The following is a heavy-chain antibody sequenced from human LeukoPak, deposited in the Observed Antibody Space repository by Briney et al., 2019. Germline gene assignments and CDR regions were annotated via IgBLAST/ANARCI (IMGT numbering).Heavy chain of an antibody. Sequence: PGGSLRLSCAASGFTFSSYAMSWVRQAPGKGLEWVSAISGSGGSTYYADSVKGRFTISRDNSKNTLYLQMNSLRAEDTAVYYCAKDGKYYYDSSGYYYHWGHGTLVTVSS. D-gene: IGHD3-22*01. V-gene: IGHV3-23*01. CDR1: GFTFSSYA. CDR3: AKDGKYYYDSSGYYYH. J-gene: IGHJ5*02. CDR2: ISGSGGST.